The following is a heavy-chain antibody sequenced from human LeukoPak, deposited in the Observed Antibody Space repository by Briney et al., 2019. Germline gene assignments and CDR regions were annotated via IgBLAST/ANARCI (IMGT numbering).Heavy chain of an antibody. CDR2: INPNSGGT. J-gene: IGHJ4*02. Sequence: AXVKVSCKASGYTFTGYYMNWVGQARGQGREGMGRINPNSGGTKYAKKFQGRVTMTRDTSISTAYMELSRLRSDDTAVYYCARETDSSSWYGYWGQGTLVTVSS. CDR1: GYTFTGYY. CDR3: ARETDSSSWYGY. V-gene: IGHV1-2*06. D-gene: IGHD6-13*01.